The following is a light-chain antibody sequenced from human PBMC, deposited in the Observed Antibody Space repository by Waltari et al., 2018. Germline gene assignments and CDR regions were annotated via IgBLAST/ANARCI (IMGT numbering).Light chain of an antibody. V-gene: IGKV1-39*01. CDR1: QSISSY. Sequence: DIQMTQSPSSLSASVGDRVTITCRASQSISSYLNWYQQKPGKAPKLLIYAASSLQSGVPERFSGSGSGTDFTLTISSLQAEDVAIYYCQQYYGTPWTVGQGTKVEIK. CDR3: QQYYGTPWT. CDR2: AAS. J-gene: IGKJ1*01.